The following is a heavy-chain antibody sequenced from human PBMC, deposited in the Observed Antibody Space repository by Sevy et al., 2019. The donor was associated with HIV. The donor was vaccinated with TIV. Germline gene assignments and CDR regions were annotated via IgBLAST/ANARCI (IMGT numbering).Heavy chain of an antibody. V-gene: IGHV3-30*09. Sequence: GGSLRLSCAASGFTFSSYALLWVRQAPGKGLEWVSPISYDGSKKYYSGSVKGRFAISRDESKTTLFLQMNSLRSEDTAIYYCARVGVSYCTDDCYHRFDYWGRGTLVTVSS. CDR1: GFTFSSYA. CDR2: ISYDGSKK. CDR3: ARVGVSYCTDDCYHRFDY. D-gene: IGHD2-21*02. J-gene: IGHJ4*02.